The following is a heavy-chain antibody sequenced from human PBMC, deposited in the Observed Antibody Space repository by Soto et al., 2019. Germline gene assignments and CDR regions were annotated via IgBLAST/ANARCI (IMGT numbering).Heavy chain of an antibody. CDR3: ARVGSIAVAGYYYYYGMDV. CDR1: GYSISSGYY. Sequence: SETLSLTCAVSGYSISSGYYWGWIRQPPGKGLEWIGSIYHSGSTYYNPSLKSRVTISVDTSKNQFSLKLSSVTAADTAVYYCARVGSIAVAGYYYYYGMDVWGQGTTVTVSS. J-gene: IGHJ6*02. V-gene: IGHV4-38-2*01. D-gene: IGHD6-19*01. CDR2: IYHSGST.